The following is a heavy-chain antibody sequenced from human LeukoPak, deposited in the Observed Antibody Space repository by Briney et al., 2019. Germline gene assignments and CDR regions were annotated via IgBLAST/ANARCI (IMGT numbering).Heavy chain of an antibody. Sequence: PGGSLRLSCAASGFTFSSYAMHWVRQAPGKGLEWVAVISYDGSNKYYADSVKGRFTISRDNSKNTLYLQMNGLRAEDTAVYYCARAYDSSGYYYGGVVDYWGQGTLVTVSS. CDR2: ISYDGSNK. CDR1: GFTFSSYA. D-gene: IGHD3-22*01. V-gene: IGHV3-30*01. J-gene: IGHJ4*02. CDR3: ARAYDSSGYYYGGVVDY.